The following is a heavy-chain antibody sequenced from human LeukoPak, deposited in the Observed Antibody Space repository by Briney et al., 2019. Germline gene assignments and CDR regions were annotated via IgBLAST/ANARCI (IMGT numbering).Heavy chain of an antibody. CDR1: RDSIRSHH. D-gene: IGHD2-15*01. CDR2: VYYDGST. V-gene: IGHV4-59*08. CDR3: ATYTRHCSGGTCYSIDY. J-gene: IGHJ4*02. Sequence: SETLSLTCTVSRDSIRSHHWTWIRQPPGRGLEWIGYVYYDGSTNYNPSFRSRVTISLDASNNQFSLKLSSVTAADTATYYCATYTRHCSGGTCYSIDYWGQGTLVTVSS.